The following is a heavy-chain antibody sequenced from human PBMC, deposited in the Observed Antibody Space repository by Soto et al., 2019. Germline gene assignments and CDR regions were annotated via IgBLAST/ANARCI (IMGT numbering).Heavy chain of an antibody. Sequence: QVQLQQWGAGLLKPSETLSLNCAVTGGSLSGYYWSWIRQPPGKGRRWIGEVKEEGHTNYSPSLRVRVTISSDTSNNQFSLRLNSVTAADTGVYYCARGQEGVVATHWDQGSLVTVSS. CDR1: GGSLSGYY. J-gene: IGHJ4*02. V-gene: IGHV4-34*01. CDR3: ARGQEGVVATH. CDR2: VKEEGHT. D-gene: IGHD5-12*01.